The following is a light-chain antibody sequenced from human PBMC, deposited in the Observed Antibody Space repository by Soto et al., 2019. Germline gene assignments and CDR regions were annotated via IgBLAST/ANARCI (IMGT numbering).Light chain of an antibody. CDR3: QQYYNWPLT. Sequence: EIVLTQSPGTLSLSPGERATLFCRASQSVSTYLAWYQQKPGQAPRLLIYGPSTRATGIPARFSGSGSGTEFTLTVSSLQSEDFAVYYCQQYYNWPLTFGGGTKVEVK. CDR2: GPS. V-gene: IGKV3-15*01. J-gene: IGKJ4*01. CDR1: QSVSTY.